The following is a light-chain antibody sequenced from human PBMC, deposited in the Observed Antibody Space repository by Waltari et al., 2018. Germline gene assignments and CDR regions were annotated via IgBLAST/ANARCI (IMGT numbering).Light chain of an antibody. Sequence: DIQMTQSPSTLSASVGDRVTITCRASQSIDSWLAWYQQEPGKAPKFLIHKASTLESGVPSRFSGSGSGTEFTLTISSLQPDDFATYYCQQYKSYPYTFGQGTKLAIK. CDR3: QQYKSYPYT. CDR1: QSIDSW. J-gene: IGKJ2*01. CDR2: KAS. V-gene: IGKV1-5*03.